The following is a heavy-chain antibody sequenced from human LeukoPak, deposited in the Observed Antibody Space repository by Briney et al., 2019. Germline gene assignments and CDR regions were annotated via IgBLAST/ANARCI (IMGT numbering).Heavy chain of an antibody. V-gene: IGHV3-7*01. CDR2: IKQDGSEK. CDR3: ARVRYYYDSSGHVEYFDY. Sequence: GGFLRLSCAASGFTFSSYWMSWVRQAPGKGLEWVANIKQDGSEKYYVDSVKGRFTISRDNAKNSLYLQMNSLRAEDTAVYYCARVRYYYDSSGHVEYFDYWGQGTLVTVSS. D-gene: IGHD3-22*01. CDR1: GFTFSSYW. J-gene: IGHJ4*02.